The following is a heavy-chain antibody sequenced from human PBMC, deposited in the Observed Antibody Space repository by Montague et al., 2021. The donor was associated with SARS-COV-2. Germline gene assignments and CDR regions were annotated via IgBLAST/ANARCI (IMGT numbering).Heavy chain of an antibody. CDR1: GFTLSSYA. Sequence: SLRLSCAASGFTLSSYAMSWVRQAPGKGLEWVSAISGSGSSTYYSDSXXGRFTISRDNSKNTLYLQMNSLRAEDTAVYYCAKDGGGGTTATMVGIWYYYYGMDVWGQGTTVTVSS. D-gene: IGHD4-17*01. V-gene: IGHV3-23*01. J-gene: IGHJ6*02. CDR3: AKDGGGGTTATMVGIWYYYYGMDV. CDR2: ISGSGSST.